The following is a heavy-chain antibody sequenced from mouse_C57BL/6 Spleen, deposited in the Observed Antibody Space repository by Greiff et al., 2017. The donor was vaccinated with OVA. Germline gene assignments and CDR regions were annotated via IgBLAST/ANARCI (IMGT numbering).Heavy chain of an antibody. J-gene: IGHJ1*03. V-gene: IGHV5-4*01. CDR2: ISDGGSYT. CDR3: ARDYYGSSSRRYFDV. Sequence: EVKLVESGGGLVKPGGSLKLSCAASGFTFSSYAMSWVRQTPEKRLEWVATISDGGSYTYYPDNVKGRFTISRDNAKNNLYLQMSHLKSEDTAMYYCARDYYGSSSRRYFDVWGTGTTVTVSS. CDR1: GFTFSSYA. D-gene: IGHD1-1*01.